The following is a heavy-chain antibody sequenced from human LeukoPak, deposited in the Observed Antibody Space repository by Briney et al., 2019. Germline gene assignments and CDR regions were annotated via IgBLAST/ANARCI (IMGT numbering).Heavy chain of an antibody. CDR1: GFTLSDYW. V-gene: IGHV3-74*01. CDR2: FTNDGSGA. J-gene: IGHJ4*02. Sequence: GGSLRLSCAASGFTLSDYWMHWVRHVPGKGLMWISRFTNDGSGAGYADSVMGRFIISRDDTKNTLYLQMNSLRAEDTAVYYCASSGYGHFYYDYWGQGAVVTVSS. D-gene: IGHD3-10*01. CDR3: ASSGYGHFYYDY.